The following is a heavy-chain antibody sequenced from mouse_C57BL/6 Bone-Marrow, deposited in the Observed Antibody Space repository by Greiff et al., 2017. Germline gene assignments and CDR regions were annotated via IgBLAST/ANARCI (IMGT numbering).Heavy chain of an antibody. CDR1: GFNIKDDY. D-gene: IGHD2-3*01. CDR2: IDPENGDT. Sequence: EVQLQQSGAELVRPGASVKLSCTASGFNIKDDYMHWVKQRPEQGLEWIGWIDPENGDTEYASKFQGKATITADTSSNTAYLQLSSLTSEDTAVYYCTSYDGYYGRFAYWGQGTLVTVSA. CDR3: TSYDGYYGRFAY. V-gene: IGHV14-4*01. J-gene: IGHJ3*01.